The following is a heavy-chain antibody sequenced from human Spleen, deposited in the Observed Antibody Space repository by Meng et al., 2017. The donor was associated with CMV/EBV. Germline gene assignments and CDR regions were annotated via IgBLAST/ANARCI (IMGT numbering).Heavy chain of an antibody. J-gene: IGHJ4*02. V-gene: IGHV3-21*01. D-gene: IGHD6-13*01. CDR3: ARAVSVYSDFDY. CDR1: GFTFGDYA. CDR2: FGSSDYYI. Sequence: GESLKISCAASGFTFGDYAMIWVRQAPGKGLEWVSSFGSSDYYIYYADSVRGRFTVSRDNAKQSVYLQMDSLRAEDTAVYYCARAVSVYSDFDYWGQGTLVTVSS.